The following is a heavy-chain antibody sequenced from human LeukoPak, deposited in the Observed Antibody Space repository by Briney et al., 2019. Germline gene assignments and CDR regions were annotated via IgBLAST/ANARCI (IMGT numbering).Heavy chain of an antibody. V-gene: IGHV3-74*01. D-gene: IGHD3-3*01. CDR3: AKDHYWSIDY. CDR2: IKGDGIST. J-gene: IGHJ4*02. Sequence: QSGGSLRLSCAASGFDFSSNWMHWVRHAPGQGLVWASRIKGDGISTNYADSVKGRFTISRDIAKNTLYLQMNSLRAEDTGVYYCAKDHYWSIDYWGRGTLVTVSS. CDR1: GFDFSSNW.